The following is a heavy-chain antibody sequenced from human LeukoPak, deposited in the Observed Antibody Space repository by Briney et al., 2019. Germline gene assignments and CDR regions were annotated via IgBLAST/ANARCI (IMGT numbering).Heavy chain of an antibody. D-gene: IGHD2-21*02. Sequence: GGSLRLSCAASGFTFSTYWTNWYRQAPGKGLEWVGNINQDASEINYVDSVRGRFTISRDNAKNSLHLQMNSLRAEDTAVYYCATDRDNSDWQKRFDSWGQGTLVTVTP. CDR1: GFTFSTYW. V-gene: IGHV3-7*01. J-gene: IGHJ4*02. CDR2: INQDASEI. CDR3: ATDRDNSDWQKRFDS.